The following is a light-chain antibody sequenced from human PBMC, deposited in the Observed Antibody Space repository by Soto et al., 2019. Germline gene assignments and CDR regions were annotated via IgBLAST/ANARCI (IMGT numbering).Light chain of an antibody. V-gene: IGLV2-23*01. Sequence: QSALTQPASVSGFLGQSITMSCTGSSSDVGTFNLVSWFQQHPGKAPTLLIFEGTKRPSGVSDRFSGSKSGNTASLTISGLQAEDEADYHCCSYAGTRTSWVFGTGTKVTVL. CDR1: SSDVGTFNL. CDR2: EGT. J-gene: IGLJ1*01. CDR3: CSYAGTRTSWV.